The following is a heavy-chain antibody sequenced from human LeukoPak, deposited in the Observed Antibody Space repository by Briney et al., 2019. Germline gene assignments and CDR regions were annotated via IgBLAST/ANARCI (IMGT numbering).Heavy chain of an antibody. CDR3: ARVLVGAFDY. J-gene: IGHJ4*02. V-gene: IGHV3-30-3*01. CDR1: GFTFSTYA. D-gene: IGHD1-26*01. Sequence: GGSLRLSCAASGFTFSTYAMHWVRQAPGKGLEWVAVISYDGSNKYYADSVKGRFTISRDNSKITLFLQMNSLRAEDTAVYYCARVLVGAFDYWGQGTLVTVSS. CDR2: ISYDGSNK.